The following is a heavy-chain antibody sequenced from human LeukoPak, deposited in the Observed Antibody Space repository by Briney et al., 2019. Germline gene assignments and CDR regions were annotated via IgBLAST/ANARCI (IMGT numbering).Heavy chain of an antibody. CDR1: GGSMSSYY. CDR2: FSYTGST. V-gene: IGHV4-59*01. J-gene: IGHJ4*02. Sequence: SETLSLTCTVSGGSMSSYYWNWIRQPPGKGLEWIGYFSYTGSTHYNPSLKSRVTILADTSKNQFSLKMSSVTAADTAVYYCARGAGPNYFDFWGQGTLVTVSS. CDR3: ARGAGPNYFDF. D-gene: IGHD1-14*01.